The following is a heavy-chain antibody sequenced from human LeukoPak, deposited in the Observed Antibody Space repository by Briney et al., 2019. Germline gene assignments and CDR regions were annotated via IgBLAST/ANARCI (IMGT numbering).Heavy chain of an antibody. V-gene: IGHV1-46*01. CDR1: GYTFTSHY. Sequence: ASVKVSCKTSGYTFTSHYMHWLRQAPGQGLEWMGTINPSDIYTNYAQKLQGRVTMTRDTSTSTVYMELSSLTSDDTAVYYCAREIALAGKTFDYWGQGILVTVS. D-gene: IGHD6-19*01. CDR2: INPSDIYT. CDR3: AREIALAGKTFDY. J-gene: IGHJ4*02.